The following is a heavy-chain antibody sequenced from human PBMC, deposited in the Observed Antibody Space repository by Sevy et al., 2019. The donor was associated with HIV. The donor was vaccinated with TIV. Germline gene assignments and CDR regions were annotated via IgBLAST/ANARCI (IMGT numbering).Heavy chain of an antibody. CDR1: GFTFGDYA. D-gene: IGHD3-3*01. CDR2: IRSKAYGGTT. Sequence: GGSLRLSCTASGFTFGDYAMSWFRQAPGKGLEWVGFIRSKAYGGTTEYAASVKGRFTISGDDSKSIAYLQMNSLKTEDTAVYYCTRGPEKGYDFWSGYYTSALYGMDVWGQGTTVTVSS. V-gene: IGHV3-49*03. CDR3: TRGPEKGYDFWSGYYTSALYGMDV. J-gene: IGHJ6*02.